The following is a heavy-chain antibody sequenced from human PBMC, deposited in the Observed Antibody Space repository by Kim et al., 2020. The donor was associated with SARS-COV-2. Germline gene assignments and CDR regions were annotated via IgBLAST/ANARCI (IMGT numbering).Heavy chain of an antibody. CDR3: AKDRHVSHHFEY. CDR2: INGNGNT. J-gene: IGHJ4*02. V-gene: IGHV3-23*01. CDR1: GFAFAGNA. Sequence: GGSLRLSCEASGFAFAGNAMSWVRQAPGKGLEWVSVINGNGNTYYADSVKGRFTIPRDNSRNTIYLQMNSLRAEDTAIYYCAKDRHVSHHFEYWGQGTLVTVSS.